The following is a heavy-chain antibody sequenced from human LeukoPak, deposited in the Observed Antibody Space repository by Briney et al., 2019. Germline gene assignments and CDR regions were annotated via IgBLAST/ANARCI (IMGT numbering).Heavy chain of an antibody. J-gene: IGHJ3*02. Sequence: ASVKVSCKASGGTFSSYAISWVRQAPGQGLEWMGGIIPIFGTANYAQKFQGRVTITTDESTSTAYMELSSLRSEDTAVYYCAIEIVLMVYAKNAFDIWGQGTMVTVSS. V-gene: IGHV1-69*05. CDR3: AIEIVLMVYAKNAFDI. D-gene: IGHD2-8*01. CDR2: IIPIFGTA. CDR1: GGTFSSYA.